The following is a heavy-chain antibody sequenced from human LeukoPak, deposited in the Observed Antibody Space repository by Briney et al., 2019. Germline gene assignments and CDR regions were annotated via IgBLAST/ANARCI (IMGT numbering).Heavy chain of an antibody. V-gene: IGHV1-2*02. CDR1: ANTLTGYY. J-gene: IGHJ4*02. D-gene: IGHD7-27*01. CDR2: INPKSGGT. CDR3: ARGANWGSPDY. Sequence: GASVKVSCKASANTLTGYYMHWVRQAPGQGLEWMGWINPKSGGTNYAQKFQGRVTMTRDTSISTAFMELSRLRSDDTAVYYCARGANWGSPDYWGQGTLVTVSS.